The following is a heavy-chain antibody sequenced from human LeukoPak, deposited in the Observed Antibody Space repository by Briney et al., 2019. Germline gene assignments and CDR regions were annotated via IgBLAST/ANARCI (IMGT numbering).Heavy chain of an antibody. V-gene: IGHV1-2*02. CDR2: INPNSGGT. CDR3: ARSYSSSWYTSVWSDP. CDR1: GYTFTGYY. J-gene: IGHJ5*02. Sequence: ASVKVSCKASGYTFTGYYMHWVRQAPGQGLEWMGWINPNSGGTNYAQKFQGRVTMTRDTSISTAYMELSRLRSDDTAVYNCARSYSSSWYTSVWSDPWGQGTLVTVSS. D-gene: IGHD6-13*01.